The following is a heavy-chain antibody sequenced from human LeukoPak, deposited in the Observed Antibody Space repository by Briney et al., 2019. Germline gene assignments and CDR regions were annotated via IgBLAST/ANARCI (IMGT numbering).Heavy chain of an antibody. D-gene: IGHD6-13*01. V-gene: IGHV4-59*08. CDR1: GGSISSYY. CDR2: IYYSGST. Sequence: SETLSLTCTVSGGSISSYYWSWIRQPPGKGLEWIGYIYYSGSTNYNPSLKSRVTISVDTSKNQFSLKLSSVTAADTAVYYCARHDIAAAEFDYWGQGTLVTVSS. CDR3: ARHDIAAAEFDY. J-gene: IGHJ4*02.